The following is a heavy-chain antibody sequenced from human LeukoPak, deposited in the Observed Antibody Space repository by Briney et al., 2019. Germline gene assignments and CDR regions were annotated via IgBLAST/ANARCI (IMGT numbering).Heavy chain of an antibody. Sequence: PSETLSLTCTVSGGSISSYYWSWIRQPPGKGLEWIGCIYYSGSTNYNPSLKSRVTISVDTSKNQFSLKLSSVTAADTAVYYCARLGAYGDLNWFDPWGQGTLVTVSS. V-gene: IGHV4-59*08. CDR3: ARLGAYGDLNWFDP. J-gene: IGHJ5*02. D-gene: IGHD4-17*01. CDR2: IYYSGST. CDR1: GGSISSYY.